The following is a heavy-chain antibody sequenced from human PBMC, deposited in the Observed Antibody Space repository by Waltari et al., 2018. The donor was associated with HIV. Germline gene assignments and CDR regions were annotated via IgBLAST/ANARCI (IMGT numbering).Heavy chain of an antibody. D-gene: IGHD6-19*01. Sequence: QLQLQESGPGLVKPSETLSLTCTVSGGSISSSSYYWGWIRQPPGKGLEWIGSIYYSWSTYYNPALKRRVTISVDTSKNQFSLKLSSVTAADTAVYYCARLGAVAGKFWASDYWGQGTLVTVSS. V-gene: IGHV4-39*01. CDR3: ARLGAVAGKFWASDY. J-gene: IGHJ4*02. CDR2: IYYSWST. CDR1: GGSISSSSYY.